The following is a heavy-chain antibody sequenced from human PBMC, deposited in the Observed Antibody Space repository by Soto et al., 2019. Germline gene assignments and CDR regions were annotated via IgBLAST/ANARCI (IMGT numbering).Heavy chain of an antibody. D-gene: IGHD2-2*01. CDR1: GFTFSRYS. J-gene: IGHJ3*02. Sequence: GGSLRLSCAASGFTFSRYSMNWVRQAPGKGLEWVSSISSSGTYIYYADSMKGRFTISRDNAKNSLFLQMNSLRAGDTAVYYCARGALCSTTNCFWSGGFDIRGKGTMVTVSS. CDR2: ISSSGTYI. V-gene: IGHV3-21*01. CDR3: ARGALCSTTNCFWSGGFDI.